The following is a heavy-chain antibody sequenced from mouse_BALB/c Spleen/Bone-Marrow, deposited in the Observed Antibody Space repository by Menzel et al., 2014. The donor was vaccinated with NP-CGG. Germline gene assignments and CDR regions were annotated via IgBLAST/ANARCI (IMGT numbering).Heavy chain of an antibody. Sequence: EVQLQQSGAELVKLGASVKLSCTASGFNIXDTYMHWVKQRPEQGLEWIGRIDPANGNTKYDPKFQGKATITADTSSNTAYLQLSSLTSEDTAVYYCARGGNYFYYWGQGTTLTVSS. CDR2: IDPANGNT. J-gene: IGHJ2*01. CDR1: GFNIXDTY. V-gene: IGHV14-3*02. CDR3: ARGGNYFYY.